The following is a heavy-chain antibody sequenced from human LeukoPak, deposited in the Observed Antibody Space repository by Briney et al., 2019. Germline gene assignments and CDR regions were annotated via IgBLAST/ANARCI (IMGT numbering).Heavy chain of an antibody. Sequence: LPGGSLRLSCAASGFTFSSYGMHWVRQAPGKGLEWVAFIRYDGSNKYYADSVKGRFTISRDNSKNTLYLQMNSLRAEDTAVYYCAKLLGSYYQTALDYWGQGTLVTVSS. CDR1: GFTFSSYG. D-gene: IGHD1-26*01. V-gene: IGHV3-30*02. CDR3: AKLLGSYYQTALDY. CDR2: IRYDGSNK. J-gene: IGHJ4*02.